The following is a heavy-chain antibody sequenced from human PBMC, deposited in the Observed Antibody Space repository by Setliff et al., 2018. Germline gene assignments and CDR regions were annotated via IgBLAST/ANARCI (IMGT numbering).Heavy chain of an antibody. Sequence: ASVKVSCKVSGYTLTELSMHWVRQAPGKGLEWMGGFDPEDGETLYAQKFQGRVTITADESTSTAYMELSSLRSEDTAVYYCASHGGNSLSIYYWGQGTLVTVSS. V-gene: IGHV1-24*01. CDR3: ASHGGNSLSIYY. CDR2: FDPEDGET. J-gene: IGHJ4*02. CDR1: GYTLTELS. D-gene: IGHD2-21*02.